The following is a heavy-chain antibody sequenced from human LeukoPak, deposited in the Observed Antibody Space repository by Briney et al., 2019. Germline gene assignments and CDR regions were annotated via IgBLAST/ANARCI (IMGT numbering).Heavy chain of an antibody. CDR3: ARANYDFWSGYYVGHYFDY. CDR2: INHSGST. CDR1: GGSFSGYY. D-gene: IGHD3-3*01. Sequence: SETLSLTCAVYGGSFSGYYWSWIRQPPGKGLEWIGEINHSGSTNYNPSLKSRVTISVDTSKNQFSLKLSSVTAADTAVYYCARANYDFWSGYYVGHYFDYWGQGTLVTVSS. V-gene: IGHV4-34*01. J-gene: IGHJ4*02.